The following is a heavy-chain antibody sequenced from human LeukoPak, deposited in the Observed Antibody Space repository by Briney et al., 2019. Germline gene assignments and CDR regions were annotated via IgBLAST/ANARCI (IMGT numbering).Heavy chain of an antibody. J-gene: IGHJ5*02. Sequence: PSETLSLTCAVYGGSFSGYYWSWIRQPPGKGLEWIGEINHSGSTNYNPSLKSRVTISVDTSKNQFSLKLSSVTAADTAVYYCARDYGYYDSSGYGNWFDPWGQGTLVTVSS. V-gene: IGHV4-34*01. CDR1: GGSFSGYY. CDR2: INHSGST. D-gene: IGHD3-22*01. CDR3: ARDYGYYDSSGYGNWFDP.